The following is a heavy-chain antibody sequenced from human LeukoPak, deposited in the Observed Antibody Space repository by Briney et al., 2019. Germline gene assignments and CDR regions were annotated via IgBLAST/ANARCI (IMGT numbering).Heavy chain of an antibody. CDR1: GYTFTSYD. J-gene: IGHJ6*02. V-gene: IGHV1-8*01. D-gene: IGHD3-10*01. CDR3: ARGGTMVRGVFNYYYYGMDV. CDR2: MNPNSGNT. Sequence: GASVKVSCKASGYTFTSYDINWVRQATGQGLEWMGWMNPNSGNTGYAQKFQGRVTMTRNTSISTAYMELSSLRSEGTAVYYCARGGTMVRGVFNYYYYGMDVWGQGTTATVSS.